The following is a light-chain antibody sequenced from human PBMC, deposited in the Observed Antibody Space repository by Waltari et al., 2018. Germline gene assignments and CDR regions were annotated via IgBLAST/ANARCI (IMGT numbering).Light chain of an antibody. CDR2: RDD. J-gene: IGLJ3*02. CDR1: RSNIGGNY. CDR3: ATWDDNLSGSWV. V-gene: IGLV1-44*01. Sequence: QSVLTQPPSVSGAPGQGVAISCSGSRSNIGGNYVNWFQQLPGTAPTLLIHRDDQRPSGVPDRFSGSKSGTSASLAISGLQSEDEADYYCATWDDNLSGSWVFGGGTKLTVL.